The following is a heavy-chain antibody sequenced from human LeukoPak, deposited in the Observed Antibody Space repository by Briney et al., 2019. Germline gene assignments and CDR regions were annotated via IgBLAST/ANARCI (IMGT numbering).Heavy chain of an antibody. D-gene: IGHD3-22*01. CDR2: IRYDGSNK. J-gene: IGHJ6*03. V-gene: IGHV3-30*02. Sequence: GGSLRLSCAASGFTFSSYGMHWVRQAPGKGLEWVAFIRYDGSNKYYADSVKGRFTISRDNSKNTLYLQMNSLRAEDTAVYYCAKDAVAYYYASSGYYRIYYYYMDVWGRGTTVTVSS. CDR1: GFTFSSYG. CDR3: AKDAVAYYYASSGYYRIYYYYMDV.